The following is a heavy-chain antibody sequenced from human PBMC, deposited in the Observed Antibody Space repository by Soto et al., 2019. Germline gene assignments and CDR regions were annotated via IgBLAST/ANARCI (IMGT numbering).Heavy chain of an antibody. Sequence: GGYLRLSCAASGFMFSDYAMTWARQAPGKELEGVSGLLRPGRSTYYADSVKGRFTISGDTSANTVYLQMDSLRAEDTAVYYCAKFSIANDGIWLMDFWCQGTLVSVS. CDR2: LLRPGRST. V-gene: IGHV3-23*01. J-gene: IGHJ4*02. CDR1: GFMFSDYA. CDR3: AKFSIANDGIWLMDF. D-gene: IGHD3-16*01.